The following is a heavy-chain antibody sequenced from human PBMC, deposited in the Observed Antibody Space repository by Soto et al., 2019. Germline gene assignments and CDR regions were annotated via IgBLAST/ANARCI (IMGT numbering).Heavy chain of an antibody. CDR2: ISAYNGNT. Sequence: ASVKVSCKASGYTFTSYGISWVRQAPGQGLEWMGWISAYNGNTNYAQKLQGRVTMTTDTSTSTAYMELRSLRSDDTAVYYCPREYAPSYSSSWYRGYHYYYGMDVWGQGTTVTVSS. V-gene: IGHV1-18*04. CDR3: PREYAPSYSSSWYRGYHYYYGMDV. D-gene: IGHD6-13*01. J-gene: IGHJ6*02. CDR1: GYTFTSYG.